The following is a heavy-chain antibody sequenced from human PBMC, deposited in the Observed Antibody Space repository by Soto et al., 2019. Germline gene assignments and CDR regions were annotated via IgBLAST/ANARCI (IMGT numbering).Heavy chain of an antibody. CDR3: ARTLRSVSGMDV. D-gene: IGHD4-4*01. J-gene: IGHJ6*02. CDR2: INSDGSST. CDR1: VLTFSKFE. Sequence: GSLRLSCEVSVLTFSKFEMTWVRQAPGQGLEWVSSINSDGSSTSYADSVKGRFTISRDNAKNTLYLQMNSLRAEDTAVYYCARTLRSVSGMDVWGQGTTVTVSS. V-gene: IGHV3-74*01.